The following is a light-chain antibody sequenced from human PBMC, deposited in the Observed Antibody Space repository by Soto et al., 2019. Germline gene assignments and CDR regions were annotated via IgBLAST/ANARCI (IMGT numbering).Light chain of an antibody. CDR1: SSDVGGYNY. CDR3: SSYAGSSNV. CDR2: EVN. V-gene: IGLV2-8*01. Sequence: QSALTQTPSASGSPGQSVAISCTGTSSDVGGYNYVSWYQQHPGKAPKLMIYEVNKRPSGVPDRFSGSKSGNTAFLTVSGLQAEDDADYYCSSYAGSSNVFGTGTKLTVL. J-gene: IGLJ1*01.